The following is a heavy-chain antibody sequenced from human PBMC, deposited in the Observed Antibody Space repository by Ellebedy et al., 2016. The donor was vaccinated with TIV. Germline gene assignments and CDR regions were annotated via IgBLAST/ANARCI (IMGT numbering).Heavy chain of an antibody. D-gene: IGHD6-19*01. V-gene: IGHV4-34*01. Sequence: SETLSLTCAVYGGSFSGYYWSWIRQPPGKGLEWIGEINQSGRTNYNPSLDKGRVTISVDTSKNKFSLSLSSVTAADTAVYYCAEGCSGWYYFDYWGQGTPVTVSS. CDR2: INQSGRT. CDR1: GGSFSGYY. CDR3: AEGCSGWYYFDY. J-gene: IGHJ4*02.